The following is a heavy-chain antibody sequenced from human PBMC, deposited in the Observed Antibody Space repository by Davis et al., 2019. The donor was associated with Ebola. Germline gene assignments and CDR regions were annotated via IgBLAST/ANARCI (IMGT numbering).Heavy chain of an antibody. CDR1: GYTFTSYA. CDR3: ARVWAGATIGPVDY. CDR2: INAGNGNT. D-gene: IGHD1-26*01. Sequence: AASVKVSCKASGYTFTSYAMHWVRQAPGQRLEWMGWINAGNGNTKYSQKFQGRVTITRDTSASTAYMELSSLRSEDTAVYYCARVWAGATIGPVDYWGQGTLVTVSS. J-gene: IGHJ4*02. V-gene: IGHV1-3*01.